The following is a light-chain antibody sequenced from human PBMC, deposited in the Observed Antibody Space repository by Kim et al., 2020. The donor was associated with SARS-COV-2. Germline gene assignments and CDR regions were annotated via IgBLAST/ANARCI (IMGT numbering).Light chain of an antibody. V-gene: IGKV1-9*01. CDR2: AAS. Sequence: ASVGDRVTITCWASQGISSYLAWYQQKPGKAPKLLIYAASTLQSGVTSRFSGSGSGTEFTLTISSLQPEDFATYYCQQLNSYPITFGQGTRLEIK. J-gene: IGKJ5*01. CDR3: QQLNSYPIT. CDR1: QGISSY.